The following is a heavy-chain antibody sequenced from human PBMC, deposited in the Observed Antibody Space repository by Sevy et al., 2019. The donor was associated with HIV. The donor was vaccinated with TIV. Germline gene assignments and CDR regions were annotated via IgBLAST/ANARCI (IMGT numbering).Heavy chain of an antibody. CDR2: IKQDGSEK. Sequence: GGSLRLSCAASEFTFSSYWMSWVRQAPGKGLEWVANIKQDGSEKYYVDSVKGRFTISGDYAKNSLYLQMNSLRAEDTAVYYCARHWWNHDAFDIWGQGTMVTVSS. V-gene: IGHV3-7*01. D-gene: IGHD1-1*01. CDR3: ARHWWNHDAFDI. J-gene: IGHJ3*02. CDR1: EFTFSSYW.